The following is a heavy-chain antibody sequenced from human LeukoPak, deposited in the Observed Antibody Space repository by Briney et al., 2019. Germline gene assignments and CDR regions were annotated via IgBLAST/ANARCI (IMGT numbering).Heavy chain of an antibody. CDR1: GYTFTNWY. CDR2: INPHSGGT. D-gene: IGHD1-26*01. J-gene: IGHJ3*02. Sequence: ASVKVSCKASGYTFTNWYIHWVRQAPGQGPEWMGWINPHSGGTNYAQKFQGRVTMTRDTSITTAYMELSRLRSDDTAVYYCAKWGAENAFDIWGQGTMVTVS. CDR3: AKWGAENAFDI. V-gene: IGHV1-2*02.